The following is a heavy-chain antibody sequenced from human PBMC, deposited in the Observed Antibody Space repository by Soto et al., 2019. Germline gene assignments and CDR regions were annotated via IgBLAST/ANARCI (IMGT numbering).Heavy chain of an antibody. CDR1: GGSISSSSYY. CDR2: IYYSGST. Sequence: QLQLQESCAGLVKPSETRSLTCTVSGGSISSSSYYWGWIRQPPGKGLEWIGSIYYSGSTYDNPSLQRRVLLYVDTSKNQLPLQLSSEQAAEPSVYYCARWVQTPYGDYRWTRRWQFNYSGAVTIGTVCS. CDR3: ARWVQTPYGDYRWTRRWQFNY. J-gene: IGHJ4*02. V-gene: IGHV4-39*01. D-gene: IGHD1-1*01.